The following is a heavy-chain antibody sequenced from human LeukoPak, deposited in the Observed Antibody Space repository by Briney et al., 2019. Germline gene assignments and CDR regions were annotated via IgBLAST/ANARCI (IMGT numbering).Heavy chain of an antibody. CDR3: ARESGASYFVY. V-gene: IGHV4-59*01. Sequence: SETLSLTCTVSGGSISSYYWSWIRQPPGKGLEWIGYIYYSGSTNYNPSLKSRVTISVDTSKNQFSLKLSSVTAADTAVYYCARESGASYFVYWGQGALLTVSS. CDR2: IYYSGST. CDR1: GGSISSYY. J-gene: IGHJ4*02. D-gene: IGHD4/OR15-4a*01.